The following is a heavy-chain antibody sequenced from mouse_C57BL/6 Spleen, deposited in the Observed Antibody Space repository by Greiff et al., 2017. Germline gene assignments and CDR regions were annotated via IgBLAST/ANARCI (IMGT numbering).Heavy chain of an antibody. CDR3: TRGSVLRGAWCAY. CDR1: GYTFTDYE. CDR2: IDPETGGT. Sequence: QVQLQQSGAELVRPGASVTLSCKASGYTFTDYEMHWVKQTPVHGLEWIGAIDPETGGTAYNQKFKGKAILTADKSSSTAYMALRSRSSEDSAVYCGTRGSVLRGAWCAYWGQGTLVTVSA. D-gene: IGHD1-1*01. V-gene: IGHV1-15*01. J-gene: IGHJ3*01.